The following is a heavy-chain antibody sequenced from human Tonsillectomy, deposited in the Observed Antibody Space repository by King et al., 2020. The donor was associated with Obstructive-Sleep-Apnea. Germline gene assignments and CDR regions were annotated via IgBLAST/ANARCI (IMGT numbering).Heavy chain of an antibody. V-gene: IGHV3-30*02. D-gene: IGHD6-13*01. J-gene: IGHJ4*02. CDR3: ARDEQQLALDY. CDR2: IRYDGSDK. Sequence: VQLVESGGDVVQPGGSLRLSCVASGFTFRSYGMHWVRQAPGKGLDWVSFIRYDGSDKYYADSVRGRFTIPRDNSKNTLYLQMNSLRTEDTAVYYCARDEQQLALDYWGRGTLVTVSS. CDR1: GFTFRSYG.